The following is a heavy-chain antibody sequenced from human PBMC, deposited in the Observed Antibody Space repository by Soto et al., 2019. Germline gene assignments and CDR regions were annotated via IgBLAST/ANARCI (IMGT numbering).Heavy chain of an antibody. Sequence: GGSLRLSCAASGFTFSSYAMSWVRQAPGKGLEWVSAISGSGGSTYYADSVKGRFTISRDNSKNTLYLQMNSLRAEDTAVYYYAKDGDFWSRYPHFDYWGQGTLVTVSS. J-gene: IGHJ4*02. V-gene: IGHV3-23*01. D-gene: IGHD3-3*01. CDR1: GFTFSSYA. CDR3: AKDGDFWSRYPHFDY. CDR2: ISGSGGST.